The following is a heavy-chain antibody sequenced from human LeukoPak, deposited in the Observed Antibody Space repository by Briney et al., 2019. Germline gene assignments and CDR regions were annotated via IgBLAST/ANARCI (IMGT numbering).Heavy chain of an antibody. V-gene: IGHV3-23*01. Sequence: GGSLRLSCTASGFTFSSYTMSWVRQAPGKGLKWVSTITTGGPNTYYADSVKGRFTVSRDDSKNTLYLQMNSLRAEDTAVYYCAKSYNGYESKPDYWGQGTLVTVSS. D-gene: IGHD5-12*01. CDR2: ITTGGPNT. CDR3: AKSYNGYESKPDY. J-gene: IGHJ4*02. CDR1: GFTFSSYT.